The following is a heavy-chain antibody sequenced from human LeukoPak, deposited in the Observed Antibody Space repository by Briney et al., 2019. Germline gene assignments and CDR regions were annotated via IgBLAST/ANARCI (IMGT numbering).Heavy chain of an antibody. CDR2: TSHDGMNA. V-gene: IGHV3-23*01. Sequence: GGSLRLSCAASGLHFSGTAMSWVRQAPGKGLEWVSATSHDGMNAYYADSVKGRFTISRDNSKKTVSLEMSSLTAADTGVYYCAKDGAQYSSGPECDPRGQGALVTVSP. D-gene: IGHD6-19*01. J-gene: IGHJ5*02. CDR3: AKDGAQYSSGPECDP. CDR1: GLHFSGTA.